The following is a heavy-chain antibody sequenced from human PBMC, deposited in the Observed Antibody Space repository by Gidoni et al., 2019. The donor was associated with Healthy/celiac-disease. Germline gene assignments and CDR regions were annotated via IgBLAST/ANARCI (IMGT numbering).Heavy chain of an antibody. D-gene: IGHD5-18*01. J-gene: IGHJ4*02. Sequence: EVHLVESGGGLVKPGGSLRLSCAASGFTFISYSMNWVRQAPGKGLEWVSSISSSSSYIYYADSVKGLFTISRDNAKNSLYLQMNSLRAEDTAVYYCARGGYSYGWEDYWGQGTLVTVSS. CDR3: ARGGYSYGWEDY. CDR2: ISSSSSYI. V-gene: IGHV3-21*01. CDR1: GFTFISYS.